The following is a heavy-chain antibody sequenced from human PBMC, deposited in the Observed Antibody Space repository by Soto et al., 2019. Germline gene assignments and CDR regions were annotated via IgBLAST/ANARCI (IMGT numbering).Heavy chain of an antibody. CDR1: GHSISSGYY. J-gene: IGHJ4*02. CDR2: IYHSGST. CDR3: ARDRDCTNGVCRSLFDY. Sequence: SETLSLTCAVSGHSISSGYYWGWIRQPPGKGLEWIGSIYHSGSTYYNPSLKSRVTISVDTSKNQFSLKLSSVTAADTAVYYCARDRDCTNGVCRSLFDYWGQGTLVTVSS. V-gene: IGHV4-38-2*02. D-gene: IGHD2-8*01.